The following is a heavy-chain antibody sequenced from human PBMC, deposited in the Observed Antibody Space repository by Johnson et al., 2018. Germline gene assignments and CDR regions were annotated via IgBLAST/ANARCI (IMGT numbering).Heavy chain of an antibody. CDR3: ARDRGYRDSFDI. V-gene: IGHV3-48*01. Sequence: VQLVESGGGLVQPGGSLRLSCAASGFTFSSYSMNWVRQAPGKGLEWVYYISSSSSTIYYADSVKGRFTISRDIAKKSLSVQMNNLRPEDTAVYYFARDRGYRDSFDIWGQGTMVTVSS. CDR2: ISSSSSTI. CDR1: GFTFSSYS. D-gene: IGHD3-10*01. J-gene: IGHJ3*02.